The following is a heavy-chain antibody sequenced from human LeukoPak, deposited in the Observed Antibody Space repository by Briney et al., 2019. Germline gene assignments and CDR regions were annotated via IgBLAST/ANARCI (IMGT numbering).Heavy chain of an antibody. Sequence: GESLKISCQVSGFIFTNYWIGWVRQMLGKGLESMGLIYPADSDTTYSPSFQGQVTISADRSISTVYLQWSSLKASDTAMYYCARQSRDGSKNRGYYFDYWGQGTLVTVSS. J-gene: IGHJ4*02. CDR2: IYPADSDT. D-gene: IGHD3-10*01. CDR1: GFIFTNYW. CDR3: ARQSRDGSKNRGYYFDY. V-gene: IGHV5-51*01.